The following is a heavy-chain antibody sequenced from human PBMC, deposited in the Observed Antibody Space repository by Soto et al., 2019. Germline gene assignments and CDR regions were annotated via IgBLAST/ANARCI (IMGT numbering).Heavy chain of an antibody. Sequence: ASETLSLTCAVYGGSFSGYYWSWIRQPPGKGLEWIGEVNHSGSTNYNPSLKSRVTISVDTSKNQFSLKLSSVTAADTAVYYCARGPSLAEAGTYYFDYWGQGTLVTVSS. J-gene: IGHJ4*02. D-gene: IGHD6-13*01. V-gene: IGHV4-34*01. CDR2: VNHSGST. CDR3: ARGPSLAEAGTYYFDY. CDR1: GGSFSGYY.